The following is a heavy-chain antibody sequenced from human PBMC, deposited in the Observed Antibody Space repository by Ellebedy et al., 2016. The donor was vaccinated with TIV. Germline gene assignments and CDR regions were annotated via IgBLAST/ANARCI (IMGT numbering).Heavy chain of an antibody. CDR2: ISPNSGGT. V-gene: IGHV1-2*02. J-gene: IGHJ4*02. D-gene: IGHD2-15*01. CDR3: ASGASLYCSGGRCYSPSDY. Sequence: ASVKVSCKASGGTFSSYAISWVRQAPGQGLDWMGWISPNSGGTNYAQKFQGRVTMTRDTSINTAYMELSRLRSDDTAVYYCASGASLYCSGGRCYSPSDYWGQGSLVTVSS. CDR1: GGTFSSYA.